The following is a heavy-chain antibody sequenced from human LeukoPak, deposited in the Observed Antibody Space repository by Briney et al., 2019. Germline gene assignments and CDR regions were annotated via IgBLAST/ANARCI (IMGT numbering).Heavy chain of an antibody. J-gene: IGHJ3*02. CDR2: INSDGSST. D-gene: IGHD3-22*01. V-gene: IGHV3-74*01. CDR1: GFPFSSYW. Sequence: GGSLRLSCAASGFPFSSYWMHWVRQAPGKGLVWVSRINSDGSSTSDADSVKGRFTISRDNAKNTLLLQMNSLRAEDTAVYYCARDLAFYDSSGYSRAFDIWGQGTMVTVSS. CDR3: ARDLAFYDSSGYSRAFDI.